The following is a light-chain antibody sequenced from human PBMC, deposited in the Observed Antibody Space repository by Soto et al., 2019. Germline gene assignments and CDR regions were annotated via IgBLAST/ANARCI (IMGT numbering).Light chain of an antibody. Sequence: EVVLTQSPATLSLSPGEGATLSFRASESVSSNLAWYQQKPGQAPRLLIYAASTRATGISDRFSGSGSGTEFTLTISSLQPDDFATYYCQQYNSYSQTFGGGTKVDIK. V-gene: IGKV3D-15*01. CDR2: AAS. CDR3: QQYNSYSQT. J-gene: IGKJ4*01. CDR1: ESVSSN.